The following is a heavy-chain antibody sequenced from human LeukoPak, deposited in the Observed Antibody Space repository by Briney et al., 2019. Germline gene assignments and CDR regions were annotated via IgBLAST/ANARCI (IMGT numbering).Heavy chain of an antibody. CDR2: ITSAGET. Sequence: GGSLRLSCATSGFIFSNYAMSWVRQTPGKGLEWVSSITSAGETKYADSVKVRFATSRDPSKNTLFLHLSNLRVEDTALYSCTRDQGRDYAPIGSATHAFWGQGTLVAVSS. V-gene: IGHV3-23*01. J-gene: IGHJ4*02. CDR1: GFIFSNYA. D-gene: IGHD4/OR15-4a*01. CDR3: TRDQGRDYAPIGSATHAF.